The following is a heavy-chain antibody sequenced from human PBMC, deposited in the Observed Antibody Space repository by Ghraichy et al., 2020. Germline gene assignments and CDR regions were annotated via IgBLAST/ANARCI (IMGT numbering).Heavy chain of an antibody. CDR2: SSGSGGST. CDR1: GFTFGTYG. Sequence: GGSLRLSCVASGFTFGTYGMSWVRQAPGKGLEWVSGSSGSGGSTYYADSVKGRFTISRDNSKNTLWLQMNNLRAEDSALYYCAGPGSGHYPAPFDYWGPGTLVTVST. J-gene: IGHJ4*02. V-gene: IGHV3-23*01. D-gene: IGHD3-10*01. CDR3: AGPGSGHYPAPFDY.